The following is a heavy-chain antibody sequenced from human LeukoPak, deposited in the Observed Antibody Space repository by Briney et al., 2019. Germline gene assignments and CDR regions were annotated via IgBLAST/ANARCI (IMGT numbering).Heavy chain of an antibody. V-gene: IGHV1-2*06. CDR3: ARDQLGSHDAFDI. J-gene: IGHJ3*02. CDR2: INPNSGGT. CDR1: GGTFSSYA. D-gene: IGHD1-26*01. Sequence: GASVKVSCKASGGTFSSYAISWVRQAPGQGLEWMGRINPNSGGTNYAQKFQGRVTMTRDTSISTAYMELSRLRSDDTAVYYCARDQLGSHDAFDIWGQGTMVTVSS.